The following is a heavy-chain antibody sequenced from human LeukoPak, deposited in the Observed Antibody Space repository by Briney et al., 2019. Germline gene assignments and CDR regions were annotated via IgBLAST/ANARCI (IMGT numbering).Heavy chain of an antibody. CDR2: ISSSSIYI. Sequence: GRSLRLSCAASGFTFSSNGMHWVRQAPGKGLEWVSPISSSSIYIYYADSVKGRFTISRDNAKNSLYLQMNSLRAEDTAVYYCARGRGYSYGYIGNYWGQGTLATVSS. CDR3: ARGRGYSYGYIGNY. J-gene: IGHJ4*02. D-gene: IGHD5-18*01. V-gene: IGHV3-21*01. CDR1: GFTFSSNG.